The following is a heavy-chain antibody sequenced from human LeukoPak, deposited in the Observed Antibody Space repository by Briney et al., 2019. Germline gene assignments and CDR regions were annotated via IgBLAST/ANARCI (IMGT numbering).Heavy chain of an antibody. CDR1: GFTFSTYG. CDR2: IGGSGDST. Sequence: GGSLRLSCAATGFTFSTYGMTWVRQAPGKGLVWVSGIGGSGDSTYYADSVKGRFTIFRDNSKNTLYLQMNSLRVEDTAVYYCAKDRQQLANLDYWGQGTLVTVSS. CDR3: AKDRQQLANLDY. V-gene: IGHV3-23*01. J-gene: IGHJ4*02. D-gene: IGHD6-13*01.